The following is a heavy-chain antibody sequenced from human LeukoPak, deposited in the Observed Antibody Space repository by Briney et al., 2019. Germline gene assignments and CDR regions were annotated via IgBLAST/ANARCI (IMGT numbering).Heavy chain of an antibody. V-gene: IGHV3-23*01. CDR1: GFTFSSYA. CDR2: ISGSGGST. Sequence: GGSLRPSCAASGFTFSSYAMSWFRQAPGEGLEWVSAISGSGGSTYYADSVKGRFTTSRDNSKNTLYLQMNSLRAEDTAVYYCAKDPPQRIVVVMTAFWGQGTLVTVSS. CDR3: AKDPPQRIVVVMTAF. J-gene: IGHJ4*02. D-gene: IGHD3-22*01.